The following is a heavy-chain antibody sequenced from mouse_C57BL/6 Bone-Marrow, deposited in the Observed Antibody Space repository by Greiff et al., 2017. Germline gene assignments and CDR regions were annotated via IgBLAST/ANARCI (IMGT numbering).Heavy chain of an antibody. CDR1: GYTFTSSG. J-gene: IGHJ2*01. V-gene: IGHV1-5*01. D-gene: IGHD1-1*01. Sequence: EVQLQQSGTVLARPGASVKMSCKTSGYTFTSSGMHWVKQRPGQGLEWIGAIYPGNSDTSYNQKFKGKAKLTAVTSASTAYMELSSLTNEDSAVYYWTRRITTVVAENDYGGQGTTLTVSS. CDR3: TRRITTVVAENDY. CDR2: IYPGNSDT.